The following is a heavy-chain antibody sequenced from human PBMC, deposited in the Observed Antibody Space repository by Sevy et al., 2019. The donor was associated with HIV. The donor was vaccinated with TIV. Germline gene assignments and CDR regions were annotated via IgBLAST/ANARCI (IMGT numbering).Heavy chain of an antibody. V-gene: IGHV3-23*01. D-gene: IGHD1-26*01. J-gene: IGHJ4*02. CDR1: GFTFSSYA. CDR3: AKPAGGSSKRGNYYFDY. Sequence: GGSLRLSCAASGFTFSSYAMSWVRQAPGKGLEWVSAISGSGGSTYYEDSVKGRFTISRDNSKNTLYLQMNSLRAEDTAVYYCAKPAGGSSKRGNYYFDYWGQGTLVPSPQ. CDR2: ISGSGGST.